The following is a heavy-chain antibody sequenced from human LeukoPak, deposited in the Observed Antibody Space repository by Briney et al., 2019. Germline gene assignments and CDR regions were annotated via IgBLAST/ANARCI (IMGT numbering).Heavy chain of an antibody. D-gene: IGHD3-22*01. Sequence: SETLSLTCAVYGGSFSGYYWSWIRQPPGKGLEWIGEINHSGSTNYNPPLKSRVTISVDTSKNQFSLKLSSVTAADTAVYYCARGRRPDYYDSSGYYGYWGQGTLVTVSS. V-gene: IGHV4-34*01. CDR2: INHSGST. J-gene: IGHJ4*02. CDR1: GGSFSGYY. CDR3: ARGRRPDYYDSSGYYGY.